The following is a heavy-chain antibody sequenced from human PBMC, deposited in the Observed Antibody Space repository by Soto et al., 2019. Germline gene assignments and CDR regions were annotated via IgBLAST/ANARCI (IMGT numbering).Heavy chain of an antibody. V-gene: IGHV3-21*01. CDR3: ARVGSEYSHRGVIAY. J-gene: IGHJ4*02. CDR2: IIRSSSDI. Sequence: TCSTHGINRVRQASGKGLEWVSAIIRSSSDICYADSVMGRFTISRDNAKNSLSLQMNSLRAEDTAVYYCARVGSEYSHRGVIAYWGQGTFVT. CDR1: TCSTHG. D-gene: IGHD5-12*01.